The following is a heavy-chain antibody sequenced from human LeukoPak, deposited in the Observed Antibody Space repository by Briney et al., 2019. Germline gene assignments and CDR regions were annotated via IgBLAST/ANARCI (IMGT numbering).Heavy chain of an antibody. V-gene: IGHV1-18*01. D-gene: IGHD6-13*01. Sequence: GASVKVCCKASGYTFTSYGISWVRQAPGQGLEWMGWITAYNDNTYYAQKLQGRVTMATDTSTSTAYMELRSLRSDDTAVYYCARDLRRGSSSWYVSGGDYWGQGTLVTVSS. CDR1: GYTFTSYG. CDR3: ARDLRRGSSSWYVSGGDY. J-gene: IGHJ4*02. CDR2: ITAYNDNT.